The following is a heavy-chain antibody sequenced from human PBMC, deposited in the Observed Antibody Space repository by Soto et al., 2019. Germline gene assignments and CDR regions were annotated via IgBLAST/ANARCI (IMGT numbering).Heavy chain of an antibody. CDR2: IRSKANSYAT. CDR1: GFTFSGSA. V-gene: IGHV3-73*02. D-gene: IGHD3-3*01. Sequence: EVQLVESGGGLVQPGGSLKLSCAASGFTFSGSAMHWVRQASGKGLEWVGRIRSKANSYATAYAASVKGRFTISRDDSKNTAYLQRNSLKHEDTAVYYRTRQAPDTHYDFWSGSRMIFYGMDVWGQGTSVTVCS. J-gene: IGHJ6*02. CDR3: TRQAPDTHYDFWSGSRMIFYGMDV.